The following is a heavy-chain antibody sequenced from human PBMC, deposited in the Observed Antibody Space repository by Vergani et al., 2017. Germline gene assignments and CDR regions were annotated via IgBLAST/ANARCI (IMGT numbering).Heavy chain of an antibody. V-gene: IGHV3-23*01. CDR2: INNNGGST. CDR3: AQVCGSTCWRDGEGACDV. J-gene: IGHJ3*01. CDR1: GFTFNSYA. Sequence: QLLESGGGLIQPGGSLRLSCAASGFTFNSYAMTWVRQAPGKGLEWVSGINNNGGSTYYADSVKGRFTISRDNSKDTLYLQMTDLRAEDTATYCGAQVCGSTCWRDGEGACDVWGHGTMVTVSS. D-gene: IGHD2-2*01.